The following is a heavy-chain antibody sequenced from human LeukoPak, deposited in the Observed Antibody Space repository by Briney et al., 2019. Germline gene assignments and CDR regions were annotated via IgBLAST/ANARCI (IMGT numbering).Heavy chain of an antibody. Sequence: PGASLRLSCSPSGFTFSNYAMSWVRQAPGKGPEWVSAITGSRGHTSYADPVKGQFTISRDNSKVTVFLQMNSLRAEGTAVYYCAKWGDYYVLTGYYVSDCWGQGALVTVSS. D-gene: IGHD3-9*01. CDR2: ITGSRGHT. CDR1: GFTFSNYA. V-gene: IGHV3-23*01. J-gene: IGHJ4*02. CDR3: AKWGDYYVLTGYYVSDC.